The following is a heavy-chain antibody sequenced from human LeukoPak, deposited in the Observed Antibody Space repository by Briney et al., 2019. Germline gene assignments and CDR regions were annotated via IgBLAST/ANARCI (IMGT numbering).Heavy chain of an antibody. CDR2: IYYSGST. Sequence: PSETLSLTCTVSGGSISSSSYYWSWIRQPPGKGLEWIGYIYYSGSTNYNPSLKSRVTISVDTSKNQFSLKLSSVTAADTAVYYCARLVVPAAIYNWFDPWGQGTLVTVSS. J-gene: IGHJ5*02. CDR1: GGSISSSSYY. D-gene: IGHD2-2*02. CDR3: ARLVVPAAIYNWFDP. V-gene: IGHV4-61*01.